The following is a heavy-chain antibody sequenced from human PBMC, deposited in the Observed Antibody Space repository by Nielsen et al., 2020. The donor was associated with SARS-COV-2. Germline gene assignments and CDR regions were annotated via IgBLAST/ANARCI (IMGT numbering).Heavy chain of an antibody. Sequence: SDTLTSTCTPLGCSFISRNYSWCWIRQPPGKGLEWIGTIYYSGSVSYNPSLRSRVTLSVDTSKKHFSLKLTSVTAADTAVYFCARGDIAVVPAAMFRGDDAFDIWGQGTMVRVSS. CDR1: GCSFISRNYS. CDR2: IYYSGSV. J-gene: IGHJ3*02. V-gene: IGHV4-39*02. CDR3: ARGDIAVVPAAMFRGDDAFDI. D-gene: IGHD2-2*01.